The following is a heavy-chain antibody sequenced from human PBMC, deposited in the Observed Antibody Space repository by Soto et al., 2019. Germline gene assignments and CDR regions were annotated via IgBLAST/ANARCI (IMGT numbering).Heavy chain of an antibody. D-gene: IGHD3-16*02. CDR2: IDPSDSYT. V-gene: IGHV5-10-1*01. CDR3: AMSVDHMITFGGVIANFDY. CDR1: GYSFTSYW. Sequence: PGESLKISCKGSGYSFTSYWISWVRQMPGKGLEWMGRIDPSDSYTNYSPSFQGHVTISADKSISTAYLQWSSLKASDTAMYYCAMSVDHMITFGGVIANFDYWGQGTLVTVYS. J-gene: IGHJ4*02.